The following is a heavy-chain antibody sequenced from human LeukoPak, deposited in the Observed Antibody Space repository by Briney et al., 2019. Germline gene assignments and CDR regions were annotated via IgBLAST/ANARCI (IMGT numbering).Heavy chain of an antibody. V-gene: IGHV6-1*01. CDR3: ARRGPAGSSSSGMDV. Sequence: SQTLSLTCALSGDTVSSNSATWNWIRQSPSRGLEWLVRTYYRSKWYNDYAVSVKSRMTINPDTSKNQFSLQLNSVTPEDTAVYYCARRGPAGSSSSGMDVWGQGTTVTVSS. CDR2: TYYRSKWYN. J-gene: IGHJ6*02. D-gene: IGHD6-6*01. CDR1: GDTVSSNSAT.